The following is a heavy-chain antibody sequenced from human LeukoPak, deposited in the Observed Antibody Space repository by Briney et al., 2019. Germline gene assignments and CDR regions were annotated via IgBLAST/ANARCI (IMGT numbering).Heavy chain of an antibody. CDR1: GFTLSSYA. D-gene: IGHD3-9*01. V-gene: IGHV3-23*01. CDR2: ISGSGGST. J-gene: IGHJ4*02. CDR3: AKTTTYDILTGYNYFDY. Sequence: PGGSLTLSCAASGFTLSSYAMSWVRQAPGKGLEWVSAISGSGGSTYYADSVKGRFTISRDNSKNTLYLQMNSLRAEDTAVYYCAKTTTYDILTGYNYFDYWGQGTLVTVSS.